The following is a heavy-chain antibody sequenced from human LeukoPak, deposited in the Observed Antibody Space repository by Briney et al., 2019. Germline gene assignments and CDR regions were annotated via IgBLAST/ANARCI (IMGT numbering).Heavy chain of an antibody. V-gene: IGHV1-18*01. J-gene: IGHJ4*02. CDR2: ISAYNGKT. D-gene: IGHD3-22*01. CDR3: ARDRNPYYDGSGYGYC. CDR1: GYTFSSYG. Sequence: ASVKVSCKASGYTFSSYGISWVRQAPGQGLEWMAWISAYNGKTNFARKFRGRVTMTTDTSTSTAYMELRSLRSDDAAIYYCARDRNPYYDGSGYGYCWGQGTLVTVSS.